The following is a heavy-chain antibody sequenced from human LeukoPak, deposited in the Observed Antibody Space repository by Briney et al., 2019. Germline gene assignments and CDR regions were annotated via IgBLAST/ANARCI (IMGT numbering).Heavy chain of an antibody. Sequence: PGGSLRLSCAASGFTFSSNAMSWVRQDPGKGMEWVSAVFVIFYSTYYADSVKCRFTISTVNSKNTLFFQMNILCAEDTAVYYCSSPLYDILTAIDYWGQGTLVTVSS. CDR2: VFVIFYST. D-gene: IGHD3-9*01. CDR1: GFTFSSNA. J-gene: IGHJ4*02. V-gene: IGHV3-23*01. CDR3: SSPLYDILTAIDY.